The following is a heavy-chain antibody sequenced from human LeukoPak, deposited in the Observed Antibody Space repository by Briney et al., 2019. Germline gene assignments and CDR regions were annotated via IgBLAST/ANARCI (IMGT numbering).Heavy chain of an antibody. J-gene: IGHJ5*02. CDR2: ISAYNGNT. CDR1: GYTFTSYG. D-gene: IGHD3-3*01. CDR3: ARHHGDNTWFDP. V-gene: IGHV1-18*01. Sequence: ASVKVSCKASGYTFTSYGISWVRQTPGQGLEWMGWISAYNGNTNYAQKLQGRVTMTRDTSIGTAYMELSRLRSDDTAVYYCARHHGDNTWFDPWGQGTLVTVSS.